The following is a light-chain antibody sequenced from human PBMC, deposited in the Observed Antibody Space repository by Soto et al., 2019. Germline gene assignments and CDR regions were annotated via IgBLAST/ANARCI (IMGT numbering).Light chain of an antibody. J-gene: IGKJ4*01. CDR3: QQYYGYPT. V-gene: IGKV1-8*01. CDR2: AAS. Sequence: AIRMTQSPSSFSASTGDRVTITCRASQGISSYLAWYQQKPGKAPKLLIYAASTLQSGVPSRFSGVGSGTDFTLTISCLQSEDFATYYCQQYYGYPTFGGGTKVEIK. CDR1: QGISSY.